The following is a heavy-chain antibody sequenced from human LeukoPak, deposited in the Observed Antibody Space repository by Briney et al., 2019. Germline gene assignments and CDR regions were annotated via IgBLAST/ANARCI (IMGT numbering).Heavy chain of an antibody. CDR1: GFAFSSYA. V-gene: IGHV3-74*01. J-gene: IGHJ5*02. CDR3: ARSMGGSNDL. CDR2: INVEGTRT. Sequence: GGSLRLSCAASGFAFSSYAMNRVRQAPGKGLVWVSRINVEGTRTDYADSVRGRFTISRDNAKNTLYLQMNSLTAEDTAIYYCARSMGGSNDLWGQGTLVSVSS. D-gene: IGHD4-11*01.